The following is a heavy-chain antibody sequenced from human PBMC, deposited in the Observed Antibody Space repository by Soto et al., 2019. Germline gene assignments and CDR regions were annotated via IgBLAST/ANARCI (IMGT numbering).Heavy chain of an antibody. Sequence: QVQLQESGPGLVKPSETLSLTCSVPGGSIRSQNWSWIRQPPGKGLEWIGCMYYSSMTEYNPSLTSRVTISADTSNNKVSLRLPSVTAADTAVDYCARHLFDSWTGYHYYYCMDVWGKGTAVTVSS. D-gene: IGHD3-3*01. V-gene: IGHV4-59*08. CDR3: ARHLFDSWTGYHYYYCMDV. CDR2: MYYSSMT. CDR1: GGSIRSQN. J-gene: IGHJ6*03.